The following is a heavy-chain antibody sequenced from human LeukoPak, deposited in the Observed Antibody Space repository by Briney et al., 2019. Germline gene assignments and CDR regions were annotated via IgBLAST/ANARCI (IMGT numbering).Heavy chain of an antibody. CDR2: IYSGGST. CDR3: ASDLRYFTS. D-gene: IGHD3-9*01. CDR1: GFTFSSYA. Sequence: PGRSLRLSCAASGFTFSSYAMHWVRQAPGKGLEWVSVIYSGGSTYYADSVKDRFTISRDNSKNTRYLQMNSLRAEDTAVYYCASDLRYFTSWGQGTLVTVSS. V-gene: IGHV3-53*01. J-gene: IGHJ5*02.